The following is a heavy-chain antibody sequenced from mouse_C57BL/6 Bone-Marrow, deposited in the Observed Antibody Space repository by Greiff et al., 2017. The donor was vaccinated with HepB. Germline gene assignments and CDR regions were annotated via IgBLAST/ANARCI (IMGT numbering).Heavy chain of an antibody. CDR3: AREATIDYFDY. J-gene: IGHJ2*01. Sequence: QVQLQQPGAELVRPGSSVKLSCKASGYTFTSYWMDWVKQRPGQGLEWIGNIYPSDSETHYNQKFKDKATLTVDKSSSTAYMQLSSLTSEDSAVYYCAREATIDYFDYWGQGTTLTVSS. CDR2: IYPSDSET. CDR1: GYTFTSYW. D-gene: IGHD3-2*02. V-gene: IGHV1-61*01.